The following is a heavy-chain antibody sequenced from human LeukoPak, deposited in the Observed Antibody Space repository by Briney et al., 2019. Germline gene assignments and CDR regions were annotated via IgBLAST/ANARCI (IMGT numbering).Heavy chain of an antibody. J-gene: IGHJ4*02. D-gene: IGHD6-19*01. V-gene: IGHV4-61*02. CDR1: GGSISSGSYY. Sequence: PSQTLSLTCTVSGGSISSGSYYWSWIRQPAGKGLEWIGRIYTSGSTNYNPSLKSRVTISVDTSKNQFSLKLSSVTAADTAVYYCARNAEIAVAENLALDYWGQGTLVTVSS. CDR3: ARNAEIAVAENLALDY. CDR2: IYTSGST.